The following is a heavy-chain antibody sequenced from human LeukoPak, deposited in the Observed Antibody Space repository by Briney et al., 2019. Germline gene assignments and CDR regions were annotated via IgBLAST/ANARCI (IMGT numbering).Heavy chain of an antibody. J-gene: IGHJ4*02. CDR2: ITYDGSSK. V-gene: IGHV3-30*18. CDR1: GIPFSTYG. Sequence: GGSLTLSCAASGIPFSTYGMHWVRQAPGKGLDWVAVITYDGSSKYYADSVKGRFTISRDNSKNTRYLQMNSLSAEDTAVYYCANTAAAGPYWGQGTLATVSS. CDR3: ANTAAAGPY. D-gene: IGHD6-13*01.